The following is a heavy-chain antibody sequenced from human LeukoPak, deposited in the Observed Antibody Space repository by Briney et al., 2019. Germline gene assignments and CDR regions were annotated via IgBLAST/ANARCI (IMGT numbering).Heavy chain of an antibody. V-gene: IGHV1-2*02. D-gene: IGHD2-2*01. J-gene: IGHJ4*02. CDR3: ARDVGISYASFVY. CDR1: GYTLTGYY. Sequence: ASVKVSCKASGYTLTGYYMHWVRQAPGQGLEWMGWINPNSGGTNYAQKFQGRVTMTRDTSISTAYMELSRLRSDDTAVYYCARDVGISYASFVYWGQGTLVTVSS. CDR2: INPNSGGT.